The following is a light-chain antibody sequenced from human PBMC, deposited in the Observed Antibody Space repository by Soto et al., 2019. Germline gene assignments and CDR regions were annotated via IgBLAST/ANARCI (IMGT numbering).Light chain of an antibody. CDR3: PDT. Sequence: EIVLTQSPGTLSLSPGERATLSCRASQSVSANYLPRYQQKCGQAPRLLIYGGSNRATTIPDRFSGGGSGTDFPLTVGRLEPEDFAVYYCPDTFGQGTNLEIK. CDR1: QSVSANY. CDR2: GGS. J-gene: IGKJ2*01. V-gene: IGKV3-20*01.